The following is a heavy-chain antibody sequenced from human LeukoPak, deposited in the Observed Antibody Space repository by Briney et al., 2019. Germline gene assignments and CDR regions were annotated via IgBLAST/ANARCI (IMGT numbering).Heavy chain of an antibody. CDR3: ARDYWRSIEY. J-gene: IGHJ4*02. V-gene: IGHV3-7*03. D-gene: IGHD2-2*01. CDR2: INGDGSTK. Sequence: HPGGSLRLSCAASGFTFSNYWMSWVRQAPRKGLEWVAIINGDGSTKYYVDSLKGRFVISRDNAKNSLYLQMSGLRADDTAVYYCARDYWRSIEYWGQGALVTVSS. CDR1: GFTFSNYW.